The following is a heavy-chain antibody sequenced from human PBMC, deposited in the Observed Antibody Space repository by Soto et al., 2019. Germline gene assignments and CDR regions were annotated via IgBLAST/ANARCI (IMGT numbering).Heavy chain of an antibody. J-gene: IGHJ4*02. Sequence: QVQLQESGPGLVKPSGTLSLTCDVSGVSTITSHWWSWVRQSPQKGLEWVGELHHSGNTNYNPSLKSRVSILIDKSKNQFSLKLTSVTAADTALYYCARVMYYGSGTLDYWGQGILVTVSS. CDR1: GVSTITSHW. CDR2: LHHSGNT. D-gene: IGHD3-10*01. V-gene: IGHV4-4*02. CDR3: ARVMYYGSGTLDY.